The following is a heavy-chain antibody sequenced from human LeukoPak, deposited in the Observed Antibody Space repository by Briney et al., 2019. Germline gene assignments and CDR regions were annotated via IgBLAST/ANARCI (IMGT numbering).Heavy chain of an antibody. V-gene: IGHV3-21*01. CDR2: ISSSSSYI. CDR3: ARCYSGSQYFDY. CDR1: GFTFSSYS. Sequence: GGSLRLSCAASGFTFSSYSMNWVRQAPGKGLEWVSSISSSSSYIYYPDSVKGRFTISRDNAKNSLYLQMNSLRAEDTAVYYCARCYSGSQYFDYWGQGTLVTVSS. J-gene: IGHJ4*02. D-gene: IGHD1-26*01.